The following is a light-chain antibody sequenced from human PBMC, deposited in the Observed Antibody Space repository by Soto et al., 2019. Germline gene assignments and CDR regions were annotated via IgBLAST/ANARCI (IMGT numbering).Light chain of an antibody. J-gene: IGKJ3*01. CDR1: QRISNY. CDR2: EAF. V-gene: IGKV1-5*01. Sequence: DIQMTQSPATLSASVGDRVNITCRASQRISNYLAWYQQKPGKAPRLLIYEAFSLERGVPSSFRGSGSGTEFTLTISSLQPGDFATYYCQQYNSFPLTFGPGTKVDI. CDR3: QQYNSFPLT.